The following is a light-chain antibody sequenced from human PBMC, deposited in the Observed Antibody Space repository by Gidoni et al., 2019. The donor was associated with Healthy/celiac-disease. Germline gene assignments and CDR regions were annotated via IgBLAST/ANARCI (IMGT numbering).Light chain of an antibody. V-gene: IGKV1-39*01. CDR3: QQSYSTPSIT. CDR2: AAS. Sequence: DIQMTQSQSSLSASVGDRVTITCRASQSISSYLNWYQQKPGKAPKLLIYAASSLQSGVPSRFSGSGSGTDFTLTISSLQPEDFATYYFQQSYSTPSITFGQGTRLEIK. J-gene: IGKJ5*01. CDR1: QSISSY.